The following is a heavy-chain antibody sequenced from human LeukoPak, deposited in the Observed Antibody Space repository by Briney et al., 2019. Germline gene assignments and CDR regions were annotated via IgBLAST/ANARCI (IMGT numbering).Heavy chain of an antibody. Sequence: GGSLRLSCAASGFTFSNYWISCVRESPGKGVEAVGNIKEDGSDKYYGDSVKGLFTISRDNDKHSQYLQMNSLGAEDTAEYCGAADAGYSTLDYWGQGTRVTVSS. D-gene: IGHD4-11*01. J-gene: IGHJ4*02. CDR2: IKEDGSDK. V-gene: IGHV3-7*05. CDR3: AADAGYSTLDY. CDR1: GFTFSNYW.